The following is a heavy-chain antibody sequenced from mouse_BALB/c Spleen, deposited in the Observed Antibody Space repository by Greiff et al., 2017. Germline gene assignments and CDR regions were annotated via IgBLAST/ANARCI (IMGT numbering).Heavy chain of an antibody. Sequence: EVKVVESGGGLVKPGGSLKLSCAASGFTFSSYAMSWVRQTPEKRLEWVASISSGGSTYYPDSVKGRFTISRDNARNILYLQMSSLRSEDTAMYYCARGGWDDAMDYWGQGTSVTVSS. V-gene: IGHV5-6-5*01. J-gene: IGHJ4*01. CDR1: GFTFSSYA. CDR3: ARGGWDDAMDY. D-gene: IGHD4-1*01. CDR2: ISSGGST.